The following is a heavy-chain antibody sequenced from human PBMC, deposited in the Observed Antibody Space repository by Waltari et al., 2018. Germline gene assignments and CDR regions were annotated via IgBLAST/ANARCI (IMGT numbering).Heavy chain of an antibody. J-gene: IGHJ4*02. CDR3: ASSPRPSIPPPFDF. CDR2: IIPMFGTT. CDR1: GGTFSSYS. V-gene: IGHV1-69*06. D-gene: IGHD2-21*01. Sequence: QVQLVQSGAEVKKPGSSVKVSCKASGGTFSSYSISWVRQAPGQGPEWMGGIIPMFGTTNYAQKFRGRVTIAADKATATAYLEMSSLRSEDTAMYYCASSPRPSIPPPFDFWGQGIPVTVSS.